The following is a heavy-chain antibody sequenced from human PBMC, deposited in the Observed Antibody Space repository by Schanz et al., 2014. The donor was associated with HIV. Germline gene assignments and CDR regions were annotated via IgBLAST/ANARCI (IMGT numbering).Heavy chain of an antibody. J-gene: IGHJ4*02. Sequence: EVQLLDSGGGLVQPGGSLRLSCVASGFNFNNYAMTWVRQAPGKGLEWVSSISESGGRTYYADSVNGRFTISRDNSKNTLYLQMTTLRTEDTAVYYCAKPEYDSSGNSQSHFDYWGRGTLVTVSS. CDR1: GFNFNNYA. D-gene: IGHD3-22*01. CDR3: AKPEYDSSGNSQSHFDY. CDR2: ISESGGRT. V-gene: IGHV3-23*01.